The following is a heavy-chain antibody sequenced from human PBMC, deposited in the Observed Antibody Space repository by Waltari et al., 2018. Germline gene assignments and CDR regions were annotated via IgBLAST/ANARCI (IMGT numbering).Heavy chain of an antibody. D-gene: IGHD1-26*01. J-gene: IGHJ6*02. CDR2: IWYDGSNK. V-gene: IGHV3-33*01. CDR3: APVGSYYYGMDV. Sequence: QVQLVESGGGVVQPGRSLRLSCAASGFTFSSYGMHWVRQAPGKGLEWVAVIWYDGSNKYYADSVKGGFTISRDNSKNTLYLQMNSLRAEDTAVYYCAPVGSYYYGMDVWGQGTTVTVSS. CDR1: GFTFSSYG.